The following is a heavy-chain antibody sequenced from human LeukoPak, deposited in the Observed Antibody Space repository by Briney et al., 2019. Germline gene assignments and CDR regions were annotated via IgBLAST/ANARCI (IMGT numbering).Heavy chain of an antibody. CDR1: GFTFSSYN. V-gene: IGHV3-48*01. CDR2: IGTSSSI. Sequence: GGSLRLSCAASGFTFSSYNMNWVRQAPGKGLEWVSYIGTSSSIYYADSVKGRFTISRDNAKDSLYLQMDSLRAEDTAVYYCASAEYSSGWYGYFDYWGQGTLVTVSS. J-gene: IGHJ4*02. CDR3: ASAEYSSGWYGYFDY. D-gene: IGHD6-19*01.